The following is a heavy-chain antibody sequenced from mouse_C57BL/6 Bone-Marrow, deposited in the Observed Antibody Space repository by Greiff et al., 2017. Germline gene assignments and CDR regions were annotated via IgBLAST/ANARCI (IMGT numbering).Heavy chain of an antibody. V-gene: IGHV2-2*01. J-gene: IGHJ4*01. CDR3: ARFITTVVADYYAMDY. D-gene: IGHD1-1*01. Sequence: VQLKQSGPGLVQPSQSLSITCTVSGFSLTSYGVHWVRQSPGKGLEWLGVIWSGGSTDYNAAFISRLSISKDNSKSQVFFKMNRLQADDTAVYYCARFITTVVADYYAMDYWGQGTSVTVSS. CDR2: IWSGGST. CDR1: GFSLTSYG.